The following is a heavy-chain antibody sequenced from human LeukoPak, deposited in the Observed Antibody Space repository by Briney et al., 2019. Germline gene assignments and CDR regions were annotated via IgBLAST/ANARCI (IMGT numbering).Heavy chain of an antibody. CDR1: GFTFSSYG. Sequence: QPGRSLRLSCAASGFTFSSYGMHWVRQAPGKGLEWVAVIWYDGSNEYYADSVKGRFTISRDNSKNTLYLQMNSLRAEDTAVYYCARDTLGYFDYWGQGTLVTVSS. J-gene: IGHJ4*02. CDR3: ARDTLGYFDY. V-gene: IGHV3-33*01. CDR2: IWYDGSNE.